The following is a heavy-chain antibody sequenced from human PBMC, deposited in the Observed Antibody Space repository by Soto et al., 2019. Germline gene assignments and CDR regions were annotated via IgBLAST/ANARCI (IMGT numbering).Heavy chain of an antibody. CDR2: VSGDARDT. Sequence: QVQLVQSGGGAVLPRNSLRLSCEASGFSFSWAGMHWLRQTPGKGLEWVAAVSGDARDTLYADSVKGRFTISRDNPKSRLFLQMHSLGAEDAAVYYCARGLNKAAGGAFDIWGQGALVTVSS. CDR3: ARGLNKAAGGAFDI. J-gene: IGHJ3*02. V-gene: IGHV3-30*19. CDR1: GFSFSWAG. D-gene: IGHD3-16*01.